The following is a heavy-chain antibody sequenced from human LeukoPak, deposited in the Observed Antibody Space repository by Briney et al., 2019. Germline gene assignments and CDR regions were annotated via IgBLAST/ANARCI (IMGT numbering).Heavy chain of an antibody. J-gene: IGHJ4*02. V-gene: IGHV3-23*01. CDR1: GFTFSGYA. Sequence: GGFLRLSCAASGFTFSGYAMNWVRQAPGKGLEWVSGIVGRGDNTYYADSVKGRFTISRDNSKNTLYLQMNSLRAEDTAVYYCAKAPILVSGSFDYWGQGILVTVSS. D-gene: IGHD5/OR15-5a*01. CDR3: AKAPILVSGSFDY. CDR2: IVGRGDNT.